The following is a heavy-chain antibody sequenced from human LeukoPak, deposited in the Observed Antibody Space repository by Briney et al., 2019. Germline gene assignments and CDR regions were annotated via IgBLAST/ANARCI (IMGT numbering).Heavy chain of an antibody. D-gene: IGHD2-2*01. CDR3: ARSALGYCSSTRCFGFDY. CDR2: VSAHNGDT. CDR1: GFTFTSYG. V-gene: IGHV1-18*01. J-gene: IGHJ4*02. Sequence: ASVKVSCKASGFTFTSYGISWVRQAPGQGLEWMGWVSAHNGDTIYVQKFQGRVTMTRDTSISTAYMELSSLRSDDTAVYYCARSALGYCSSTRCFGFDYWGQGTLVTVSS.